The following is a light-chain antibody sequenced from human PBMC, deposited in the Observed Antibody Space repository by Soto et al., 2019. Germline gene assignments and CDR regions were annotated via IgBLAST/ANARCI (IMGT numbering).Light chain of an antibody. CDR1: QDISSY. Sequence: IHLTQSPSSLSSSVLDIVTITFLASQDISSYLGWYQQKPGKAPKLLIYAASTLQSGVPSKFSGSGSGTDFTLTINSLQPEDFATYFCQQLNNYPSTFGGGTKVDIK. V-gene: IGKV1-9*01. CDR2: AAS. J-gene: IGKJ4*01. CDR3: QQLNNYPST.